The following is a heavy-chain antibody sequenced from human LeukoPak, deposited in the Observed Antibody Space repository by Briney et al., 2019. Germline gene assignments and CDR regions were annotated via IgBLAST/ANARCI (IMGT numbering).Heavy chain of an antibody. Sequence: GGSLRLSCAASGFTFSSYSMNWVRQAPGKGLEWVSYISSSSSTIYYADSVKGRFTISRDNAKNSLYLQMNSLRAEDTAVYYCANHCSSTSCYRVYWGQGTLVTVSS. D-gene: IGHD2-2*02. V-gene: IGHV3-48*01. CDR1: GFTFSSYS. CDR3: ANHCSSTSCYRVY. J-gene: IGHJ4*02. CDR2: ISSSSSTI.